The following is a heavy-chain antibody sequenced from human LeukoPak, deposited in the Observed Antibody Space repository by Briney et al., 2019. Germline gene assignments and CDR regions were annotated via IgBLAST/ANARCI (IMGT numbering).Heavy chain of an antibody. J-gene: IGHJ3*02. CDR1: GGSFSGYY. CDR3: ARALYDSSGYGLPGAFDI. Sequence: SETLSLTCAVYGGSFSGYYWGWIRQPPGKGLEWIGSIYHSGSTYYNPSLKSRVTISVDTSKNQFSLKLSSVTAADTAVYCCARALYDSSGYGLPGAFDIWGQGTMVTVSP. CDR2: IYHSGST. D-gene: IGHD3-22*01. V-gene: IGHV4-38-2*01.